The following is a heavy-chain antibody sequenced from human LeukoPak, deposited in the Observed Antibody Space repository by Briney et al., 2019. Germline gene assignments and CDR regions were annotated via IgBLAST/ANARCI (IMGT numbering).Heavy chain of an antibody. V-gene: IGHV3-53*01. Sequence: GGSLRLSCAASGFTVSSNYMSWVRQAPGKGLEWVSVIYSGGSTYYADSVKGRFTISRDNSKNTLYLQMNSLRAEDTAVYYCTSRDFWSGYYPYYYYYGMDVWGQGTTVTVSS. J-gene: IGHJ6*02. D-gene: IGHD3-3*01. CDR2: IYSGGST. CDR1: GFTVSSNY. CDR3: TSRDFWSGYYPYYYYYGMDV.